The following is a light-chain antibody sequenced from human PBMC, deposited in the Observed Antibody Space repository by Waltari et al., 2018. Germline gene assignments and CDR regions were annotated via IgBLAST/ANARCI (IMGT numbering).Light chain of an antibody. CDR3: SSYMDTTTLEL. V-gene: IGLV2-14*03. CDR1: SSEIGSYNY. Sequence: QSALTQPASVSGSPGQSITISCTGTSSEIGSYNYVSWYQQHPGKAPKLIIYDVTNRPSGVSNRFSGSKSGNTASLTISGLQAEDEADYYCSSYMDTTTLELFGGGTSLTVL. J-gene: IGLJ2*01. CDR2: DVT.